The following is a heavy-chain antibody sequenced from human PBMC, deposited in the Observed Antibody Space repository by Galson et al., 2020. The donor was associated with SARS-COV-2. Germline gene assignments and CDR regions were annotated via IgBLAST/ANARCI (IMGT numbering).Heavy chain of an antibody. Sequence: GGSLRLSCRASGLVFRTYAMSWVRQAPGKGLEWLSSIGSVGDNTYYADTVKGRFTISRDNSEDTLYLQMNSLRGEDTAVYYCAKSGFVPYGGNSYHYTYYMDVWGKGTTVTVSS. V-gene: IGHV3-23*01. CDR1: GLVFRTYA. CDR3: AKSGFVPYGGNSYHYTYYMDV. CDR2: IGSVGDNT. D-gene: IGHD4-17*01. J-gene: IGHJ6*03.